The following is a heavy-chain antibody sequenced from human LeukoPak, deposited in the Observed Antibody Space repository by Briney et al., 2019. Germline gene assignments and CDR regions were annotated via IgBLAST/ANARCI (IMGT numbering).Heavy chain of an antibody. Sequence: GGSLRLSCAASGFTFSTYSMIWVRQVPGKGLEWVSSVSSTGNYIFYADSAKGRFTISRDNAKNSVYLQMNSLRAEDTAVYYCARDRLEQLARTYYYYGMDVWGQGTTVTVSS. J-gene: IGHJ6*02. CDR1: GFTFSTYS. CDR2: VSSTGNYI. V-gene: IGHV3-21*01. CDR3: ARDRLEQLARTYYYYGMDV. D-gene: IGHD6-6*01.